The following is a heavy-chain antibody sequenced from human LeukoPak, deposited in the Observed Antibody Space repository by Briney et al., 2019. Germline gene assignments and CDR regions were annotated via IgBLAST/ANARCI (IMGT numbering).Heavy chain of an antibody. CDR1: GYTCTSYG. CDR2: INTNSCGR. CDR3: PRGGNCPNVVGYTLLHS. D-gene: IGHD2-8*01. V-gene: IGHV1-2*02. Sequence: ASVKVSFKSSGYTCTSYGINWVRQSPGQAVGWMGWINTNSCGRDYAQNFHGRVTMIIDTPLHTPNMAPSRLTSDDAAVYSCPRGGNCPNVVGYTLLHSWGRGTVVPVS. J-gene: IGHJ4*02.